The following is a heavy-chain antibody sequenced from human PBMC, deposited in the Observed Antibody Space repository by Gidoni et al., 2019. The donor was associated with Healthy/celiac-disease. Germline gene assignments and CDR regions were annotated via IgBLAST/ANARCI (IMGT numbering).Heavy chain of an antibody. CDR2: INHSGST. J-gene: IGHJ3*02. CDR3: ARGRITMVRGAHDAFDI. CDR1: GGSFSGYY. D-gene: IGHD3-10*01. V-gene: IGHV4-34*01. Sequence: QVQLQPWGAGLLKPSETLSLTCAVYGGSFSGYYWSWIRQPPGKGLEWIGEINHSGSTNYNPSLKSRVTISVDTSKNQFSLKLSSVTAADTAVYYCARGRITMVRGAHDAFDIWGQGTMVTVSS.